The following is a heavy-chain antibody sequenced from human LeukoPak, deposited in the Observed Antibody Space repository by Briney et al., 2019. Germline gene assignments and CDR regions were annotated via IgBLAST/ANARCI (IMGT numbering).Heavy chain of an antibody. D-gene: IGHD2-2*01. V-gene: IGHV3-72*01. Sequence: GGSLRLSCAASGFTFSDHYMDWVRQAPGKGLEWVGRTRNKANSYTTEYAASVKDRFTISRDDSEKSLYLQINSLKTEDTAVYYCARVRYCSSTTCRGAFDIWGQGTMVTVSS. J-gene: IGHJ3*02. CDR3: ARVRYCSSTTCRGAFDI. CDR2: TRNKANSYTT. CDR1: GFTFSDHY.